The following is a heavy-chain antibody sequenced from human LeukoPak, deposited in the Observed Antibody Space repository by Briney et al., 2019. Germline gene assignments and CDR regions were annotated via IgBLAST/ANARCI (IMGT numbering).Heavy chain of an antibody. D-gene: IGHD2-21*02. V-gene: IGHV1-69*05. J-gene: IGHJ3*02. CDR2: FIPIFGTA. CDR3: ASMVTAIPGDAFDI. CDR1: GGTFSSYA. Sequence: ASVKVSCKASGGTFSSYAISWVRQAPGQGLDWMGRFIPIFGTANYAQKFQGRVTITTDESTSTAYMELSSLRSEDTAVYYCASMVTAIPGDAFDIWGQGTMVTVSS.